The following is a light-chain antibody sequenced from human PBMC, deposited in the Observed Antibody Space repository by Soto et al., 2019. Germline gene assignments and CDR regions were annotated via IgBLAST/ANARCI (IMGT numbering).Light chain of an antibody. CDR3: QTWGTGIRV. CDR1: SGHSSYA. Sequence: QLVLTQSPSASASLGASVKLTCTLSSGHSSYAIAWHQQQPEKGPRYLMKLNSDGSHSKGAGIPDRFSGSSSGAERYLTISVLQSEDESDYYCQTWGTGIRVFGGGTKLTVL. J-gene: IGLJ3*02. CDR2: LNSDGSH. V-gene: IGLV4-69*01.